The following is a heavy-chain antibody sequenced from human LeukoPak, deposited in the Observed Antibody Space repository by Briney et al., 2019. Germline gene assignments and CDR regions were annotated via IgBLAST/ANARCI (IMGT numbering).Heavy chain of an antibody. Sequence: PGGSLRLSCAASGFTVSSNYMSWVRQAPGKGLEWVSVIYSGGSTYYADSVKGRFTISRDNSKNTLYLQMNSLRAEDTPVYYCSWAAGSLRYAEGPYYFDYWGQGTLVTVSS. CDR2: IYSGGST. CDR1: GFTVSSNY. CDR3: SWAAGSLRYAEGPYYFDY. D-gene: IGHD1-26*01. V-gene: IGHV3-66*01. J-gene: IGHJ4*02.